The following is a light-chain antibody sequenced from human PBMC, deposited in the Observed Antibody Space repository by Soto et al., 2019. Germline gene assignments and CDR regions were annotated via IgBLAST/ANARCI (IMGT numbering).Light chain of an antibody. CDR2: GAS. V-gene: IGKV3-15*01. CDR1: QSVSSN. CDR3: HQHNKWWT. Sequence: IVMPQSPATLSVSPGERATVSCRSSQSVSSNLAWYQQKPGQAPRLLIYGASTRATGIPARFSGSGSGTEFTLTISSLQSEDFGVYYSHQHNKWWTFGQGNK. J-gene: IGKJ1*01.